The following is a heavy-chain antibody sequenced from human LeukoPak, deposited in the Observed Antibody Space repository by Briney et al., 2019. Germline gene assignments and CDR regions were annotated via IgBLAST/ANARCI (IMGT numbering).Heavy chain of an antibody. D-gene: IGHD6-19*01. CDR2: IYYSGST. CDR1: GGSISSYY. J-gene: IGHJ4*02. V-gene: IGHV4-59*01. Sequence: SETLSLTCTVSGGSISSYYWSWIRQPPGKGLEWIGYIYYSGSTNYNPSLKSRVTISVDTSKNQFSLKLSSVTAADTAVYYCARDPEWLIFDYWGQGTLVTVSS. CDR3: ARDPEWLIFDY.